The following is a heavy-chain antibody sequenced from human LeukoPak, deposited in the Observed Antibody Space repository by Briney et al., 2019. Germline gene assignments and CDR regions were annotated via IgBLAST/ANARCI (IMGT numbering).Heavy chain of an antibody. V-gene: IGHV3-21*01. CDR3: ARDMTTATTCYLQH. CDR2: ISSSSNYI. CDR1: GFTFSSYS. D-gene: IGHD4-17*01. J-gene: IGHJ1*01. Sequence: GGSLRPSCAASGFTFSSYSMNWVRQAPGKGLEWVSSISSSSNYIYYADSVKGRFTISRDNARNSLYLQMNSLRAEDTAVYYCARDMTTATTCYLQHWGQGTLVTVSS.